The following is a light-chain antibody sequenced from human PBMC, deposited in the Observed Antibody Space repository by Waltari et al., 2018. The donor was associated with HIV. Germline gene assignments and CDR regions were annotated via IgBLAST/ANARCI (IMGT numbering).Light chain of an antibody. Sequence: DIQMAQSPSILYASVGGRVTITCRASPSVTTGVAGLQQKPGSSPKPLIYRASALEPGVPSRFRGSGSGTDFTLTISSLQPDDFATYYCQQYDSPPYTFGQGT. CDR2: RAS. CDR1: PSVTTG. J-gene: IGKJ2*01. CDR3: QQYDSPPYT. V-gene: IGKV1-5*03.